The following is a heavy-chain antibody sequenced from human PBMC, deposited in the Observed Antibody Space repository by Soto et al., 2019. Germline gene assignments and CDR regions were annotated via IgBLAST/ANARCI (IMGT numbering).Heavy chain of an antibody. CDR3: ARDCPRIVGATTNWFDP. Sequence: ETLSLTCTVSGGSLIQSCWNWIRQTPGKGLEWIGCVYYTGRTNVNPSFKSRVSMSVDTSKNQFSLNLNSATAADTATYYCARDCPRIVGATTNWFDPWGQGTLVTVSS. D-gene: IGHD1-26*01. J-gene: IGHJ5*02. CDR2: VYYTGRT. V-gene: IGHV4-59*01. CDR1: GGSLIQSC.